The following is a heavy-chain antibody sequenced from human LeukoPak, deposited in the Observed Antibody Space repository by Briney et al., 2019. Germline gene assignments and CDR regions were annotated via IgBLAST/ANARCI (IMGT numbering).Heavy chain of an antibody. Sequence: PGGSLRLSCAASGFTFSRYWMHWVRQAPGKGLVWVSRIDSDGSSTTYADSVKGRFTISRDNVKNTLYLQMNSLRAEDTAVYYCARDGEGGYPVDSWGQGTLVTVSS. V-gene: IGHV3-74*01. CDR2: IDSDGSST. CDR3: ARDGEGGYPVDS. CDR1: GFTFSRYW. J-gene: IGHJ4*02. D-gene: IGHD3-10*01.